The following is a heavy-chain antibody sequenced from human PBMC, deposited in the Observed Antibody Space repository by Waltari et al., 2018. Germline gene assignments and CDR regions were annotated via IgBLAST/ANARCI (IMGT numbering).Heavy chain of an antibody. Sequence: QVQLVQSGAEVKKPGSSVKVSCKASGGTFSSYAISWVRQAPGQGLEWMGRIIPNLGIANYAQKFQGRVTITADKSTSTAYMELSSLRSEDTAVYYCARDGGVRSSSSTTYYYYYGMDVWGQGTTVTVSS. CDR2: IIPNLGIA. CDR1: GGTFSSYA. CDR3: ARDGGVRSSSSTTYYYYYGMDV. V-gene: IGHV1-69*09. D-gene: IGHD6-6*01. J-gene: IGHJ6*02.